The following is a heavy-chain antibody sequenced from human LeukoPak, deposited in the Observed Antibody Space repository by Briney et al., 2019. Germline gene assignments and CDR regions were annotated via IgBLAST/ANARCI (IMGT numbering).Heavy chain of an antibody. J-gene: IGHJ4*02. CDR2: IKQDGNEK. Sequence: GGSLRLSCAASGFTFSSYWMTWFRQAPGKGLEWVASIKQDGNEKYYVDSVKGRFTISRDNARNSLYLQMSSLRADDTAVYYCARDGAFRIYDYWGQGTLVTVSS. D-gene: IGHD3-3*02. CDR3: ARDGAFRIYDY. CDR1: GFTFSSYW. V-gene: IGHV3-7*01.